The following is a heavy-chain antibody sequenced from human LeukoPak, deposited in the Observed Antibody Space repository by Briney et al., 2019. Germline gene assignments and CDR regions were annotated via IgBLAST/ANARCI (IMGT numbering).Heavy chain of an antibody. Sequence: PSQTLSLTCTVSGGSISSGSYYWSWIRQPAGKGLEWIGRIYTSGGTNYNPSLNNGVTISVYTSKNHFSLKLSSVTAADTAVYYCARTPAGESDAFDIWGQGTMVTVSS. J-gene: IGHJ3*02. CDR1: GGSISSGSYY. CDR2: IYTSGGT. D-gene: IGHD1-26*01. V-gene: IGHV4-61*02. CDR3: ARTPAGESDAFDI.